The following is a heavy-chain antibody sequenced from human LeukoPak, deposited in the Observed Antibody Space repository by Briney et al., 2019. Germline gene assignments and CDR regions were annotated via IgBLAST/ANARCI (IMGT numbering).Heavy chain of an antibody. CDR1: GGSFSGYY. Sequence: SETLSLTCAVYGGSFSGYYWSWIRQPPGKGLEWIGEIDHSGCTNYNPSLKSRVTISVDTSKNQFSLKLSSVTAADTAVYYCASQVRLERRYYYYSMDVWGKGTTVTVSS. D-gene: IGHD1-1*01. CDR3: ASQVRLERRYYYYSMDV. V-gene: IGHV4-34*01. J-gene: IGHJ6*03. CDR2: IDHSGCT.